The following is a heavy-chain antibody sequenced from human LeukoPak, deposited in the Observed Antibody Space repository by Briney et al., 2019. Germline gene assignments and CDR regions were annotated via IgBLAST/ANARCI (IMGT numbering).Heavy chain of an antibody. Sequence: GGSLRLSCAASGFTVSTNYLSWVRQAPGKGLEWVANMNQDGSEIYHLDSVKDRFTIPRDNAMNSLYLQMNSLRAEDTAVYYCARSDSSTWYSLHDYWGQGTLVTVSS. CDR3: ARSDSSTWYSLHDY. CDR2: MNQDGSEI. V-gene: IGHV3-7*01. CDR1: GFTVSTNY. D-gene: IGHD6-13*01. J-gene: IGHJ4*02.